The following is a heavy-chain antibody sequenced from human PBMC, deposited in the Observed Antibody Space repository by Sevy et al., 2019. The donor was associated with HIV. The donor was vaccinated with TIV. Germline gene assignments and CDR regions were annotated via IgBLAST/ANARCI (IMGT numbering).Heavy chain of an antibody. J-gene: IGHJ4*02. Sequence: GGSLRLSCAASGLSFSDYSMNWVRHAPGKGLEWVSYISGSSSTIYYADSVKGRFTISRDNAKNSLYLQMNTLRDEDTAIYYCASGIFNFDYWGRGTLVTVSS. CDR2: ISGSSSTI. V-gene: IGHV3-48*02. CDR1: GLSFSDYS. D-gene: IGHD3-9*01. CDR3: ASGIFNFDY.